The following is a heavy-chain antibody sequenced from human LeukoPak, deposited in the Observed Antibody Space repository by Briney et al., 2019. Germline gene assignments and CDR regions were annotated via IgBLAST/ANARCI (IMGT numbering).Heavy chain of an antibody. Sequence: SETLSLTCTVSGGSVSSYYWSWIRQPAGKGLEWIGRIYTSGSTNYNPSPKSRVTMSVDTSKKQFSLKLSSVTAAGTAVYFCAREYLGYCSGGSCDYYYYYYMDVWGKGTTVTVSS. J-gene: IGHJ6*03. V-gene: IGHV4-4*07. D-gene: IGHD2-15*01. CDR3: AREYLGYCSGGSCDYYYYYYMDV. CDR1: GGSVSSYY. CDR2: IYTSGST.